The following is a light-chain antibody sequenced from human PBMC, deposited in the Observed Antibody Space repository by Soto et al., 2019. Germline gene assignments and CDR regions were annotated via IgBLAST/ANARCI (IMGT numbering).Light chain of an antibody. CDR2: DAS. J-gene: IGKJ1*01. CDR1: QSVANNY. CDR3: QQYGSSPWT. Sequence: EVALTPSPGTLSLSPGALATLSCRASQSVANNYLTWYQQKPGQAPRVLIYDASTRATGIPDRFSGSGSGTDFTLTISRLEPEDFAVYYCQQYGSSPWTFGQGTKVDIK. V-gene: IGKV3-20*01.